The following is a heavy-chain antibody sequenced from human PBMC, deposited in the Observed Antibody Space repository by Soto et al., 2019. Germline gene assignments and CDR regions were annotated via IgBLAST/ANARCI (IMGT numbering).Heavy chain of an antibody. Sequence: GGSLRLSCGASGFTVSSNYMSWVRQAPGKGLEWVSVIYSGGKTDYADSVKGRFTISRDNSKRTVYLQMNSLRAEDTGVYYCARARDGYNFLYEPTWGQGTLVTVSS. V-gene: IGHV3-53*01. CDR3: ARARDGYNFLYEPT. CDR1: GFTVSSNY. J-gene: IGHJ4*02. D-gene: IGHD5-12*01. CDR2: IYSGGKT.